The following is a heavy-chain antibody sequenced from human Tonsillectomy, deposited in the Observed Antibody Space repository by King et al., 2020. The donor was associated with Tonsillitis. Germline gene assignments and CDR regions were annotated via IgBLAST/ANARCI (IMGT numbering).Heavy chain of an antibody. Sequence: QLQESGPGLGTPSETLSLTCTVSGGSIRSYYWSWIWHPPGKRMECIGYIYYSGSTKYNPSLKSRVTISVDTSKSQFSLKLSSVTAADTAMYYCASPFPVLKYWGQGTLVTVSS. CDR3: ASPFPVLKY. CDR2: IYYSGST. J-gene: IGHJ4*02. CDR1: GGSIRSYY. D-gene: IGHD3-9*01. V-gene: IGHV4-59*01.